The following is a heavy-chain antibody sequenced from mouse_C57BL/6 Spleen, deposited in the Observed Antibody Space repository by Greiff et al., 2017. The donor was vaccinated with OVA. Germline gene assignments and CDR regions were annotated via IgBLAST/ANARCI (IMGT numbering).Heavy chain of an antibody. V-gene: IGHV1-55*01. CDR1: GYTFTSYW. J-gene: IGHJ3*01. CDR2: IYPGSGST. Sequence: QVQLQQPGAELVKPGASVKMSCKASGYTFTSYWITWVMQRPGQGLEWIGDIYPGSGSTNYNEKFKSKATLTVDTSSSTAYMQLSSLTSEDSAVYYCARYYGSISWFAYWGQGTLVTVSA. CDR3: ARYYGSISWFAY. D-gene: IGHD1-1*01.